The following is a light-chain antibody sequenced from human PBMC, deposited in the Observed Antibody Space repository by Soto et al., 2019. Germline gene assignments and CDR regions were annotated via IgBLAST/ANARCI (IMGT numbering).Light chain of an antibody. J-gene: IGKJ2*01. Sequence: EIVMTQSPATLSVSPGERATLSCRASQSVSSKLAWYQQKPGQAPRLLIYGASTRATGIPARLSGSGSGTEFTLTISSLQSEDVAVYYCQQYNNWPPYTLGQGTKLEIK. CDR2: GAS. CDR1: QSVSSK. V-gene: IGKV3-15*01. CDR3: QQYNNWPPYT.